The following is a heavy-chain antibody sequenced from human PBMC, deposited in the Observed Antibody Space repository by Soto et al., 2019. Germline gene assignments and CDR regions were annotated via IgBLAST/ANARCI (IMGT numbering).Heavy chain of an antibody. Sequence: GGSLRLSCTASGFTFGDYAMSWFRQAPGKGLEWVSFIRSRPYGGTTEYAASVKGRFTISRDDSKSIAYLQMNSLKTEDTAVYYCTRDRLRSPSNDHGDPPDAFDIWGQGTMVTVSS. CDR2: IRSRPYGGTT. J-gene: IGHJ3*02. V-gene: IGHV3-49*03. D-gene: IGHD4-17*01. CDR3: TRDRLRSPSNDHGDPPDAFDI. CDR1: GFTFGDYA.